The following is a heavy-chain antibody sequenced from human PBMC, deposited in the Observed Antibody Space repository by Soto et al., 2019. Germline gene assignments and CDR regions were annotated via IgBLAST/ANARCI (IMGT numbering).Heavy chain of an antibody. Sequence: GASVKVSCKVSGYTLTELSMHWVQQAPGKGLEWMGGFDPEDGETIYAQKFQGRVTMTEDTSTDTTYMELSSLTSEDTALYYCATKYFDFCSVYRCLIPGFDYLGQGTLVT. D-gene: IGHD3-3*01. CDR3: ATKYFDFCSVYRCLIPGFDY. CDR1: GYTLTELS. J-gene: IGHJ4*02. V-gene: IGHV1-24*01. CDR2: FDPEDGET.